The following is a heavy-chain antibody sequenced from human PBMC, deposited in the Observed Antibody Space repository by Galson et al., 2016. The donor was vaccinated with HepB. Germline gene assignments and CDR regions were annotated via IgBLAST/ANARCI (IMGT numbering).Heavy chain of an antibody. CDR2: VRGDGTTA. CDR1: GDAVGGHT. V-gene: IGHV3-74*01. Sequence: SLRLAGAASGDAVGGHTVHWVRQVPATGVVSGMRVRGDGTTANYAAASKGRFTISRDNAKNTLYLQMNSLRVEDTAVYYCGRDHSVVLTTAYNWFDPWGQGTLVTVSS. CDR3: GRDHSVVLTTAYNWFDP. J-gene: IGHJ5*02. D-gene: IGHD4-23*01.